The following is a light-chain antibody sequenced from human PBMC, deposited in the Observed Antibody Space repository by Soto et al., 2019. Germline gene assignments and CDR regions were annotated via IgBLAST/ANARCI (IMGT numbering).Light chain of an antibody. V-gene: IGLV1-40*01. CDR2: SNN. CDR3: QSYESSLSGWI. J-gene: IGLJ2*01. Sequence: QSVLTQPPSVSGAPGQRVTISCTGTSSNIGAAYDVRWYQQLPGTAPKILIYSNNKRPSGVSDRFSGSRSGTSASLAITGLQAEDEADYYCQSYESSLSGWIFGGGTKLT. CDR1: SSNIGAAYD.